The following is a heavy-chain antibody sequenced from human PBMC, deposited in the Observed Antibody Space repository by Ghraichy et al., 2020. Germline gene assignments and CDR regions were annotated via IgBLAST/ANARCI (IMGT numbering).Heavy chain of an antibody. D-gene: IGHD3-10*01. CDR2: ISGNGDST. CDR3: ARRGDPGGWGAFDV. CDR1: EFTFSSYA. Sequence: LSLPCAVSEFTFSSYAMNWVRQAPGKGLEWVSSISGNGDSTYYADSVKGRFTISRDNSKNTLYLQMNSLRAEDTAVYYCARRGDPGGWGAFDVWGQGTMVTVSS. J-gene: IGHJ3*01. V-gene: IGHV3-23*01.